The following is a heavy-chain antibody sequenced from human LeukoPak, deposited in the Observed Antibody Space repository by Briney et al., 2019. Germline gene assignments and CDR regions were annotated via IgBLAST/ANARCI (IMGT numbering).Heavy chain of an antibody. Sequence: GGSLRLSCAASGFTFSSYAMSWARQAPGKGLEWVSVISGSGTSTYYADSVKGRFTISRDNSKNTLSLQMNSLRAEDTAVYYCAKNYGGNVYGGFDYWGQGTLVTVSS. CDR1: GFTFSSYA. CDR3: AKNYGGNVYGGFDY. CDR2: ISGSGTST. J-gene: IGHJ4*02. V-gene: IGHV3-23*01. D-gene: IGHD4-23*01.